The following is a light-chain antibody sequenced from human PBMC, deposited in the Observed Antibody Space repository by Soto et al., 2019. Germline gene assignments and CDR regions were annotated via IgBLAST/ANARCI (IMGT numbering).Light chain of an antibody. CDR3: QQYGDSPET. CDR2: GAS. CDR1: QNVRSDS. Sequence: EIKVTQSPVTLDLYHRQGAILSCRTSQNVRSDSLVWYQHKPGQAPRVLIYGASTRATGIPVRFSGSGSGTDFTLTITRLEPEDCAVYYCQQYGDSPETFGQGGKVDNK. V-gene: IGKV3-20*01. J-gene: IGKJ1*01.